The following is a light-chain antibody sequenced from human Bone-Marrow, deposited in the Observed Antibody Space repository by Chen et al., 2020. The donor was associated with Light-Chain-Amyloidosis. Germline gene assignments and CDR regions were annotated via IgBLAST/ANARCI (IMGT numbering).Light chain of an antibody. CDR1: SGSIATNY. V-gene: IGLV6-57*01. CDR2: EDD. J-gene: IGLJ3*02. CDR3: QSYQGSSQGV. Sequence: NFMLTQPHSVSESPGKTVIISCTPSSGSIATNYVQWYQQRPGSSPTTVIYEDDQRPSGVPDRFSGSNDRSSNSASLTISGLKTEDEADYYCQSYQGSSQGVFGGGTKLTVL.